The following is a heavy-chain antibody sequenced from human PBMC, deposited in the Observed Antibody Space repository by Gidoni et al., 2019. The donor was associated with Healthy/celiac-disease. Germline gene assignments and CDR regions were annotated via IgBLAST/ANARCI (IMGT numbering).Heavy chain of an antibody. CDR2: IIPICGTA. CDR3: AKVHYDSSGYYFDY. Sequence: QVQLVQSGAEVKKPGSSVKLSCKASGGTFSSYAISWVRQAPGQGLEWMGGIIPICGTANYAQKFQGRVTITADESTSTAYMELSSLRSEDTAVYYCAKVHYDSSGYYFDYWGQGTLVTVSS. V-gene: IGHV1-69*01. CDR1: GGTFSSYA. D-gene: IGHD3-22*01. J-gene: IGHJ4*02.